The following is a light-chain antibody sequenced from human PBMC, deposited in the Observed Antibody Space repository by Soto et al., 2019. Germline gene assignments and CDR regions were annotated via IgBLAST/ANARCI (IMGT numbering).Light chain of an antibody. J-gene: IGKJ4*01. CDR1: QSVSSSY. CDR3: HQYDSSPLT. V-gene: IGKV3-20*01. Sequence: EIVLTQSPGTRSLSPGERATLSCRASQSVSSSYLAWYQQKPGQAPRLLIYGASSRATGIPDRFSGSGSGTDFTLNISRLEPEDFAVYYCHQYDSSPLTFGGGTEVEIK. CDR2: GAS.